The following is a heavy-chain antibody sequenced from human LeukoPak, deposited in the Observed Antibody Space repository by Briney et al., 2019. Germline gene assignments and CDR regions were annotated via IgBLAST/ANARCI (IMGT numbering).Heavy chain of an antibody. Sequence: SETLSLTCTVSGGSISNYYWSWIRQPPGKGLEWIAYINYSGNTDYNPSLKSRVTISVDTSKNQFSLKLSSVTAADTAVFYCASNISGWHYFDFWGQGILVTVSS. J-gene: IGHJ4*02. CDR2: INYSGNT. V-gene: IGHV4-59*08. CDR1: GGSISNYY. D-gene: IGHD6-25*01. CDR3: ASNISGWHYFDF.